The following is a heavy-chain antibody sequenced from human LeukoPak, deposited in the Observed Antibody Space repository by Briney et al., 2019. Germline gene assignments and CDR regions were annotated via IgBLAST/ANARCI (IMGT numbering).Heavy chain of an antibody. V-gene: IGHV4-34*01. D-gene: IGHD4-11*01. J-gene: IGHJ4*02. CDR1: GGSFSGYY. Sequence: PSETLSLTCAVYGGSFSGYYWSWIRQPPGKGLEWIGEINHSGSTNYNPSLKSRVTISVDTSKNQFSLKLSSVTAADTAVYYCASQEAWHEYSKPTGRYCGQGTLVTVSS. CDR2: INHSGST. CDR3: ASQEAWHEYSKPTGRY.